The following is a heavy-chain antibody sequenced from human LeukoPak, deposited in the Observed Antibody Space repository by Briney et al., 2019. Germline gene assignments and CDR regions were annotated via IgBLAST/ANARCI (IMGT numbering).Heavy chain of an antibody. CDR3: ARQLSSSGWYLAFDI. CDR2: LYYSGST. V-gene: IGHV4-59*08. J-gene: IGHJ3*02. CDR1: GGSFTDYY. D-gene: IGHD6-19*01. Sequence: SETLSLTCAVYGGSFTDYYWSWIRQPPGKGLEWIGYLYYSGSTDYNPSLKSRVTISVDTSKNQFSLKLSSVTAADTAVYYCARQLSSSGWYLAFDIWGQGTMVTVSS.